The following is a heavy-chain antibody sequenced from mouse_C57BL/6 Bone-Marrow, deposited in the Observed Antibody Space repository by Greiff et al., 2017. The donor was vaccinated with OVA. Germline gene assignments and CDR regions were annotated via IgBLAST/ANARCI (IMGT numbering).Heavy chain of an antibody. CDR1: GYTFTSYW. Sequence: QVQLQQPGAELVMPGASVKLSCKASGYTFTSYWMHWVKQRPGQGLEWIGEIDPSDSYTNSNQKFKGKSTLTVDKSSSTAYMQLSSLTSEDSAVYYCARGVPWYFDVWGTGTTVTVSS. D-gene: IGHD5-1*01. CDR3: ARGVPWYFDV. V-gene: IGHV1-69*01. CDR2: IDPSDSYT. J-gene: IGHJ1*03.